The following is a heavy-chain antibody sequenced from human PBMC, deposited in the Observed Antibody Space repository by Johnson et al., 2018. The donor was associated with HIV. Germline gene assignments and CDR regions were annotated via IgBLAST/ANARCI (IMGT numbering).Heavy chain of an antibody. D-gene: IGHD6-6*01. CDR1: GFTVSSNY. J-gene: IGHJ3*02. V-gene: IGHV3-66*03. Sequence: VQLVEFGGGLIQPGGSLRLSCAASGFTVSSNYMSWVRQAPGQGLEWVSVIYSDGTTYYADSVKGRFTISRDNSKNTLYLQMNSLRAEDTAVYYCARDKGIAARPDAFDIWGQGTMVTVSS. CDR3: ARDKGIAARPDAFDI. CDR2: IYSDGTT.